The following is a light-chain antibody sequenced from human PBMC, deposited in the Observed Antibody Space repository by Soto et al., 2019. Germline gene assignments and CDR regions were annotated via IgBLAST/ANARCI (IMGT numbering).Light chain of an antibody. Sequence: QSALTQPPSVSGSPGQSVSISCTGTSSDVGSYNRVSWYQQPPGTAPKLMIYDVNNRPSGVPDRFSGSKSGNTASLTISGLQAEDEADYYCSSYTISSTYVFVTGTKLTVL. CDR3: SSYTISSTYV. CDR2: DVN. CDR1: SSDVGSYNR. V-gene: IGLV2-18*02. J-gene: IGLJ1*01.